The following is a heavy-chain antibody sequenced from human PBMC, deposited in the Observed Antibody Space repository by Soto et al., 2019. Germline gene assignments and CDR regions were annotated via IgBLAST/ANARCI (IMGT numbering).Heavy chain of an antibody. D-gene: IGHD3-22*01. Sequence: QLQLQESGPGLVKPSETLSLTCSVSGGSIRSNIYYWGWIRQPPGKGLEWIATVHYSGSTYYTPSLQNRVTXSXAXSXXQFSLRLNSVTAADTAVYYCARQHYYDSSGYYTWNWGQGTLVTVSS. V-gene: IGHV4-39*01. CDR3: ARQHYYDSSGYYTWN. J-gene: IGHJ4*02. CDR2: VHYSGST. CDR1: GGSIRSNIYY.